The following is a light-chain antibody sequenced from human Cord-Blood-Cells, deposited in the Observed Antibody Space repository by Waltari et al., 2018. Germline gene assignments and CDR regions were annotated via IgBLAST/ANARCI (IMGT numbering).Light chain of an antibody. J-gene: IGKJ4*01. CDR2: AAS. CDR1: QGISCY. Sequence: DIQLTQSPSFLSASVADRVTITCRASQGISCYLAWYQQKPGKATNLPIYAASTLQSRVPSRCSGSGSGTEFTLTISSLQPEDFATYYCQQLNSFGGGTKVEIK. CDR3: QQLNS. V-gene: IGKV1-9*01.